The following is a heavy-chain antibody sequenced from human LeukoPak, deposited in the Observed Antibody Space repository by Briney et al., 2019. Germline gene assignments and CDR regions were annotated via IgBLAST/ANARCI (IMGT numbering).Heavy chain of an antibody. V-gene: IGHV3-20*04. CDR3: ARGTSSSGYYCYYMDV. D-gene: IGHD6-6*01. Sequence: GGSLRLSCAASGFTFDDYGMSWVRQAPGKGLEWVSGITWNGGSTRYPDSVKSRFTISRDNAKNSLHLQMNSLRDDDTAFYYCARGTSSSGYYCYYMDVWGKGTTVTVSS. J-gene: IGHJ6*03. CDR1: GFTFDDYG. CDR2: ITWNGGST.